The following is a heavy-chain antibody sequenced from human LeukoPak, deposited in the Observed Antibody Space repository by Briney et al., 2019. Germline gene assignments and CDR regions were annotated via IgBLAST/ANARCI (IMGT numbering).Heavy chain of an antibody. V-gene: IGHV3-48*03. D-gene: IGHD3-10*01. CDR3: ARGPSVLGAIDN. Sequence: PGGSLRLSCAASGFTFSSYEMNWVRQAPGKGLEWVSYISSSGSTIYYADSVKGRFTISRDNAKDMLYLQMDSLRVEDTAIYYCARGPSVLGAIDNWGQGTLVAVSS. CDR1: GFTFSSYE. J-gene: IGHJ4*02. CDR2: ISSSGSTI.